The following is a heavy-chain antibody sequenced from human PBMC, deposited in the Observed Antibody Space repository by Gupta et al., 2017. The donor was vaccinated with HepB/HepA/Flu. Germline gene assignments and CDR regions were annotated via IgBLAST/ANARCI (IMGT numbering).Heavy chain of an antibody. V-gene: IGHV5-51*01. D-gene: IGHD6-19*01. CDR2: IYPGDSDT. J-gene: IGHJ3*02. Sequence: EVQLVQSGAAVKTPGESLKISCKGSGYSFTSYWIGWVRQLPRKGLEWMGIIYPGDSDTRYSPSFQGQVTISADKSISTAYLQWSSLKASDTAMYYCASGTLGYSSGRILGAFDIWGQGTMVTVSS. CDR3: ASGTLGYSSGRILGAFDI. CDR1: GYSFTSYW.